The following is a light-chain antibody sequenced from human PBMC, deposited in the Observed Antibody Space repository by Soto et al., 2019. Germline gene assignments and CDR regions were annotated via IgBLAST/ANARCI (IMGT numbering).Light chain of an antibody. CDR2: GAS. CDR1: QSISPW. Sequence: DIQMTQSPSTLSASVGDRVTIACRASQSISPWLAWYQQKPGKAPKLLIYGASSLEGGVPSRFSGSGSGTDFTLTISSLQPDDFATYYCQQYSTSVTFDQGTKVEIK. CDR3: QQYSTSVT. J-gene: IGKJ1*01. V-gene: IGKV1-5*01.